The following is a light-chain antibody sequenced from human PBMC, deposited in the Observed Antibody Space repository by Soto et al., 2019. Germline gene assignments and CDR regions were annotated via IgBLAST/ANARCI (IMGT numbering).Light chain of an antibody. CDR1: QSISSY. CDR3: QQRRNWPKT. Sequence: EIVLTQSPATLSLSPGERATLSCRASQSISSYLAWYQQKPGQAPRLLIYDASNRATGIPARFSGSGSGTDFTLIIRSLEPEDFAVYYCQQRRNWPKTFVQGTKV. CDR2: DAS. V-gene: IGKV3-11*01. J-gene: IGKJ1*01.